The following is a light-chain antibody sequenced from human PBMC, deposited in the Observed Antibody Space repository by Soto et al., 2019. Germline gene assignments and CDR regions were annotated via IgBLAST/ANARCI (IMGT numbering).Light chain of an antibody. CDR2: DAS. CDR1: QSINSW. V-gene: IGKV1-5*01. CDR3: QQYNSYSGT. J-gene: IGKJ1*01. Sequence: DIQMTQSPSTLSASVGDRVTITCRASQSINSWLAWYQQKPGKAPKLLIYDASSLESEDPSRFSGSGSGTEFTLTISSLQPDDFATYYCQQYNSYSGTFGQGTKVDIK.